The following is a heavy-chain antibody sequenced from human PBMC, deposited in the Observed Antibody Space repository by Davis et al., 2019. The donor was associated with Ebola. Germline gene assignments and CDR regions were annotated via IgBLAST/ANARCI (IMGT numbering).Heavy chain of an antibody. Sequence: GSLRLSCAVYGGSFSGYYWSWIRQPPGKGLEWIGEINHSGSTNYNPSLKSRVTISVDTSKNQFSLKMSSVTAADTAVYYCARGRGGYCSGGSCYRGNWFDPWGQGTLVTVSS. J-gene: IGHJ5*02. CDR2: INHSGST. D-gene: IGHD2-15*01. CDR1: GGSFSGYY. CDR3: ARGRGGYCSGGSCYRGNWFDP. V-gene: IGHV4-34*01.